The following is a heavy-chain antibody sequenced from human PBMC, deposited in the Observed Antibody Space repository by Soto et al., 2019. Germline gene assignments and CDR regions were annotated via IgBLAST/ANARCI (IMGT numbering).Heavy chain of an antibody. CDR3: ARWAAAASNYYYYYYMDV. J-gene: IGHJ6*03. Sequence: EVQLVESGGGLVQPGGSLRLSCAASGFTVSSNYMSWVRQAPGKGLEWVSVIYSGGSTYYADSVKGRFTISRDNSKNTLYLQMNSLRAEDTAVYYCARWAAAASNYYYYYYMDVWGKGTTDTVSS. CDR1: GFTVSSNY. CDR2: IYSGGST. D-gene: IGHD6-13*01. V-gene: IGHV3-66*01.